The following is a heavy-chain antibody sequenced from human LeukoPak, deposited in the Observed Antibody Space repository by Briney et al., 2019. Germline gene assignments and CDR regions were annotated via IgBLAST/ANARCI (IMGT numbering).Heavy chain of an antibody. Sequence: EGSLRLSCAASGFTVSSNYMSWVRQAPGKGLDWVSAISGCGGSTYYADSVKGRFTISRDNSKNTLYLQMNSLRAEDTAVYYCAKELTSFGYYFDYWGQGTLVTVSS. D-gene: IGHD3-10*01. CDR2: ISGCGGST. CDR1: GFTVSSNY. V-gene: IGHV3-23*01. CDR3: AKELTSFGYYFDY. J-gene: IGHJ4*02.